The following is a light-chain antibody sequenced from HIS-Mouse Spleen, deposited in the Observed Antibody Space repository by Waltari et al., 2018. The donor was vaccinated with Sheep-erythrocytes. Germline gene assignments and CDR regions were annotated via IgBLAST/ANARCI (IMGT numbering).Light chain of an antibody. Sequence: QSALTQPSSVPGSLGQSITTPCTGTSTDVGSYNLVSWYHQRPGKAPKLMIYEGSKRPSGVSNRFSGSKSGNTASLTISGLQAEDEADYYCCSYAGSSTPWVFGGGTKLTVL. CDR2: EGS. CDR1: STDVGSYNL. CDR3: CSYAGSSTPWV. J-gene: IGLJ3*02. V-gene: IGLV2-23*01.